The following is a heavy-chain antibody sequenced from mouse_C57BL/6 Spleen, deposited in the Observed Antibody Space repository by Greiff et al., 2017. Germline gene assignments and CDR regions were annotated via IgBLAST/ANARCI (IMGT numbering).Heavy chain of an antibody. Sequence: VQLKQPGAELVMPGASVKLSCKASGYTFTSYWMHWVKQRPGQGLEWIGEIDPSDSYTNYNQKFKGKSTLTVDKSSSTAYMQLSSLTSEDSAVYYCARSPYGSSHYYAMDYWGQGTSVTVSS. J-gene: IGHJ4*01. V-gene: IGHV1-69*01. CDR3: ARSPYGSSHYYAMDY. CDR2: IDPSDSYT. D-gene: IGHD1-1*01. CDR1: GYTFTSYW.